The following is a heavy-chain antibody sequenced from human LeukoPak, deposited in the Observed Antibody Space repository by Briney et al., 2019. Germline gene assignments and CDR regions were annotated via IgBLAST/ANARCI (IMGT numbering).Heavy chain of an antibody. D-gene: IGHD3-16*01. Sequence: GGSLRLSCAASGFTFSGSGMHWVRQASGKGLEWVGRIRSKANSYATAYAASVKGRFTISRDDSKNTAYLQMNSLKTEDTAVYYCTSPLGSTIPWGQGSLVTVSS. CDR2: IRSKANSYAT. CDR1: GFTFSGSG. CDR3: TSPLGSTIP. J-gene: IGHJ5*02. V-gene: IGHV3-73*01.